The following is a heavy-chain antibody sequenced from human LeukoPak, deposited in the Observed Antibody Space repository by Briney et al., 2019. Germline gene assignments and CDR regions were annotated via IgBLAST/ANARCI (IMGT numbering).Heavy chain of an antibody. V-gene: IGHV3-48*02. D-gene: IGHD4-17*01. CDR1: GFTFSIYS. CDR3: ARDRDYAFDS. CDR2: IGGTHSNI. Sequence: GGSLRLSCAASGFTFSIYSMNWARQAPGKALEWVSYIGGTHSNIYYAASVKGRFTISRDDAKNSLYLQMNSLRDEDTAVYYCARDRDYAFDSWGQGTLVTVSS. J-gene: IGHJ4*02.